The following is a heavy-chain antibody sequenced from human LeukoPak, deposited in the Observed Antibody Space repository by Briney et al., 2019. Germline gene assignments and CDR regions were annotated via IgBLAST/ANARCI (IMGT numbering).Heavy chain of an antibody. CDR2: VSSSSRTI. Sequence: GWSVPLSRPASHFTFSTFTMHWVRQAPGKGLEWVSSVSSSSRTINYADSVQGRSTDSRDNANNSMYLQINDLRREDTAVYYCARGSPRGGLDSWGQGTLVTVSS. CDR3: ARGSPRGGLDS. V-gene: IGHV3-48*01. CDR1: HFTFSTFT. J-gene: IGHJ4*02. D-gene: IGHD1-14*01.